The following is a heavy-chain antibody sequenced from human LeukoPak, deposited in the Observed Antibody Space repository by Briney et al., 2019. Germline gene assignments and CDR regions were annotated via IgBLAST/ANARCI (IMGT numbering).Heavy chain of an antibody. CDR2: ISGSGGST. J-gene: IGHJ4*02. CDR3: AKAYVLGYCSSTSCYLGAIGD. V-gene: IGHV3-23*01. CDR1: GFTFSSYA. D-gene: IGHD2-2*01. Sequence: GGSLRLSSAASGFTFSSYAMSWVRQAPGKGLEWVSAISGSGGSTYYADSVKGRFTISRDNSKNTLYLQMNSLRAEDTAVYYCAKAYVLGYCSSTSCYLGAIGDWGQGTLVTVSS.